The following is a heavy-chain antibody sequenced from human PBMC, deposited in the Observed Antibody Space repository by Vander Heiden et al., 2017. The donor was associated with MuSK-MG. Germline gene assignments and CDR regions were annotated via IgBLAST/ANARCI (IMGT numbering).Heavy chain of an antibody. Sequence: EVQLLESGGGLVKPGGSLRLSCAASGFTLSGYSLNWVRQAAGKGLEWVSSISSSNLYIYYADSVKGRFTISRDNAKNSLYLQMNSVRGEDTAVYYCARGRVAASGLYYFDYWGQGALVTVSS. CDR1: GFTLSGYS. D-gene: IGHD6-13*01. V-gene: IGHV3-21*01. J-gene: IGHJ4*02. CDR2: ISSSNLYI. CDR3: ARGRVAASGLYYFDY.